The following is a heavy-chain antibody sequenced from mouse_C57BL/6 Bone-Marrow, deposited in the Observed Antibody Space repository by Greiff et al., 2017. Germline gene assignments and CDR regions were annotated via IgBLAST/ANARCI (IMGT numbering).Heavy chain of an antibody. J-gene: IGHJ4*01. CDR3: ARDKGSSDYAMDY. CDR1: GFTFSSYA. D-gene: IGHD1-1*01. Sequence: EVHLVESGGGLVKPGGSLKLSCAASGFTFSSYAMSWVRQTPEKRLEWVATISDGGSYTYYPDNVKGRFTISRDNAKNNLYLQMSHLKSEDTAMYYCARDKGSSDYAMDYWGQGTSVTVSS. CDR2: ISDGGSYT. V-gene: IGHV5-4*01.